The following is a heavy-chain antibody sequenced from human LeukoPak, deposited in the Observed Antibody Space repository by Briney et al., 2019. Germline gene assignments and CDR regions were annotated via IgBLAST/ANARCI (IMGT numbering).Heavy chain of an antibody. V-gene: IGHV4-4*09. J-gene: IGHJ4*02. CDR2: IYTSGST. D-gene: IGHD1-26*01. CDR3: ARHKELAIDY. Sequence: PSETLSLTCTVSGVSISSYYWSWVRQPPGKGLEWVGYIYTSGSTNSTPSLNSRVTISVDTSKNQFSLTLSSVTAADTAVYYCARHKELAIDYWGQGTLVTVSS. CDR1: GVSISSYY.